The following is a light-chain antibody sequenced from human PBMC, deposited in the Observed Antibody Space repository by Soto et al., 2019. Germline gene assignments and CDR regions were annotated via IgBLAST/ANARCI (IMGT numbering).Light chain of an antibody. CDR3: QQYYSTPSPT. CDR1: QSVLFSSNNKNY. CDR2: RAS. V-gene: IGKV4-1*01. J-gene: IGKJ4*01. Sequence: DIVMTQSPDSLAVSLGERATINCKSSQSVLFSSNNKNYLAWYQQKPGQPPKLLIYRASTRESGVPDRFSGSGSGTDFTLTISSLQAEDAAVYHCQQYYSTPSPTFGGGTKVEIK.